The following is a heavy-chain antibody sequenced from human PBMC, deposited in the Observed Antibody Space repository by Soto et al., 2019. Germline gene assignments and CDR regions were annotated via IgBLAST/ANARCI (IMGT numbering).Heavy chain of an antibody. CDR2: VYYTGTT. CDR1: GGSISSGAYY. V-gene: IGHV4-31*03. D-gene: IGHD3-22*01. Sequence: QVQLQESGPGLVKPSQTMSLTCTVSGGSISSGAYYWSWIRPHPGEGLECIGYVYYTGTTYYNPSLKRRVTIFVDTSKHQFSLKLSSVTAADTAVYYCARLSYYDSSDFYHFDSWGQGTLVTVSS. CDR3: ARLSYYDSSDFYHFDS. J-gene: IGHJ4*02.